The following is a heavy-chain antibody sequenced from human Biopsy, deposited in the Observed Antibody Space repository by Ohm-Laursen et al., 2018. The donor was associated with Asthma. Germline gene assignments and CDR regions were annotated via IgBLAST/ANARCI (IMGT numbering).Heavy chain of an antibody. CDR3: ARCQVGYSSGWSLLLKKIYYSGMDV. D-gene: IGHD6-19*01. CDR2: IMTVFGTT. CDR1: GGTFSNFA. Sequence: SSVKVSCKAPGGTFSNFAISWVRQAPGQGLEWLGGIMTVFGTTNYAQKFQGRVTITAGESTSTAHMEVTSLRSEDTAIYYCARCQVGYSSGWSLLLKKIYYSGMDVWGQGTAVTVSS. V-gene: IGHV1-69*01. J-gene: IGHJ6*02.